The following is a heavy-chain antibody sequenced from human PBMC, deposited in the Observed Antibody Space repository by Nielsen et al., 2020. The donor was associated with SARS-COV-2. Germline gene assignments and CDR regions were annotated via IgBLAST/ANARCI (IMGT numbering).Heavy chain of an antibody. CDR3: ARGAYYYMDV. CDR1: GYIFTSYY. Sequence: ASVKVSCKASGYIFTSYYLHWVRLAPGQGLEWMGHINPSGGSTTYAQKFPGRVTMTTDTSTSTVYMELSSLTSEDTAVYFCARGAYYYMDVWGKGTTVTVSS. CDR2: INPSGGST. V-gene: IGHV1-46*01. J-gene: IGHJ6*03.